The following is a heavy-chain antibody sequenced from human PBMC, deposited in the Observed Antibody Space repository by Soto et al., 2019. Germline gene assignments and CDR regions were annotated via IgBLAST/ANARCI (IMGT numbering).Heavy chain of an antibody. CDR2: ISTSGATI. V-gene: IGHV3-48*03. J-gene: IGHJ4*02. CDR1: GCRLSGNK. Sequence: EGVVRRSCAASGCRLSGNKMNWVRQASGKGLEWIAYISTSGATIYYADSVKVRFTISRDNAKNSLYLQMNSLRVEATAAYYCARESDSGRSDPLGYWPPGTLFMVSS. D-gene: IGHD1-26*01. CDR3: ARESDSGRSDPLGY.